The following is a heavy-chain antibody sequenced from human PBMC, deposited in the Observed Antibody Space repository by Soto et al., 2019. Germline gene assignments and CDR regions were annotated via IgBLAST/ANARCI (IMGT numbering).Heavy chain of an antibody. J-gene: IGHJ4*02. CDR3: ARLEGLATISYYFDF. Sequence: QLQLQESGPGLVKPSETLSLTCSVSDDSINSDNYYWGWIRQPPGKGLEWIGSNHYRGNPSYNPSLQNRVTIPLDTSGSQFSRKLNSVTAADSAVYFCARLEGLATISYYFDFWGPGALVTVSS. CDR1: DDSINSDNYY. V-gene: IGHV4-39*01. D-gene: IGHD3-9*01. CDR2: NHYRGNP.